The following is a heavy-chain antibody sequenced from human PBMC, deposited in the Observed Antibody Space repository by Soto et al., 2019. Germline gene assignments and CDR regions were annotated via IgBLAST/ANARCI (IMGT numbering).Heavy chain of an antibody. J-gene: IGHJ5*02. Sequence: EVQLLESGGGLVQPGGSLRLSCEASGFIFSDHAMSWVRHAPGKGLEWVSAISGNGIATYYADSVKGRFTISRDNSKNTLYLQMNRLRADDTAVYYCARDAISMVRGTNKGFDPWGQGTLVTVSA. CDR1: GFIFSDHA. CDR3: ARDAISMVRGTNKGFDP. D-gene: IGHD3-10*01. V-gene: IGHV3-23*01. CDR2: ISGNGIAT.